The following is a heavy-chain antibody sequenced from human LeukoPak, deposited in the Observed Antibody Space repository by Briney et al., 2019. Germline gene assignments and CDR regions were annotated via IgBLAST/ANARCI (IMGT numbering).Heavy chain of an antibody. CDR3: ARVGTVYYYYMDV. Sequence: GGSLRLSCAASGFTFSSYWMSWVRQAPGKGLEWVANIKQDGSEEYYVDSVKGRFTISRDNAKNSLYLQMNSLRAEDTAVYYCARVGTVYYYYMDVWGKGTTVTVSS. V-gene: IGHV3-7*01. J-gene: IGHJ6*03. CDR2: IKQDGSEE. CDR1: GFTFSSYW. D-gene: IGHD1-1*01.